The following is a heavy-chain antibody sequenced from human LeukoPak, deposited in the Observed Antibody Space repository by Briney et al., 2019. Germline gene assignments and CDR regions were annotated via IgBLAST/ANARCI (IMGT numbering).Heavy chain of an antibody. CDR2: ISGSGGST. Sequence: GGSLRLSCAASGFTFSSYAMSGVRQAPGRGREGVSAISGSGGSTYYADSVKGRVPISRDNSQNTLYLQMNSLRAEDTAVYYGAKDLSGVGIYFDYWRQGTLVTVSS. D-gene: IGHD6-25*01. V-gene: IGHV3-23*01. CDR3: AKDLSGVGIYFDY. J-gene: IGHJ4*02. CDR1: GFTFSSYA.